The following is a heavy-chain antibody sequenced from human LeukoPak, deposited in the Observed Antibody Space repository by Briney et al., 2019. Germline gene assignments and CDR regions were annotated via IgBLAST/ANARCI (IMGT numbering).Heavy chain of an antibody. CDR1: GFTVSNAW. CDR3: TTDHIILRSTR. CDR2: IKSKTDGGTT. J-gene: IGHJ4*02. V-gene: IGHV3-15*01. Sequence: PGGSLRPSCAPAGFTVSNAWTSWVRQAPGKGLEWVGRIKSKTDGGTTDYAAPVKGRFTISRDDSKNTLYLQMNSLKTEDTAVYYCTTDHIILRSTRGGQGTLVTVSS. D-gene: IGHD4-17*01.